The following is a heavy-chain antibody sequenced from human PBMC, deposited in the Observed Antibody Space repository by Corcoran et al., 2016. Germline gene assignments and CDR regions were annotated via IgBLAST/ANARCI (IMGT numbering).Heavy chain of an antibody. CDR3: TTDSLINYDFWSGYSPPFDY. Sequence: EVQLVESGGGLVKPGGSLRLSCAASGFTFSNAWMNWVRQAPGKGLEWVGRIKSKTDGGTTDYAAPVKGRFTISRDDSKNTLYLQMNSLKTEDTAVYYCTTDSLINYDFWSGYSPPFDYWGHGTLVTVSS. D-gene: IGHD3-3*01. V-gene: IGHV3-15*07. CDR2: IKSKTDGGTT. J-gene: IGHJ4*01. CDR1: GFTFSNAW.